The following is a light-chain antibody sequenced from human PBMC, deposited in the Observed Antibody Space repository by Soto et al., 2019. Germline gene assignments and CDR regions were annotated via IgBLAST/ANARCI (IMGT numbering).Light chain of an antibody. V-gene: IGKV1-33*01. CDR3: QHSNHLPL. Sequence: DIPMTQSPPSLSASVGDRVTITCQASQDIGTYLNWYQHKPGKAPNLVIYDASNLETGVPSRFSGGGSGTDFTFTISSLWPEDIATYYCQHSNHLPLFGPGTKVDF. CDR1: QDIGTY. J-gene: IGKJ3*01. CDR2: DAS.